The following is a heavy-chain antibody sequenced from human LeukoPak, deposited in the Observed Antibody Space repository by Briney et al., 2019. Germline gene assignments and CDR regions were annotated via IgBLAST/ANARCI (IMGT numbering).Heavy chain of an antibody. CDR2: IGNTET. V-gene: IGHV3-23*01. CDR3: AKDWIQFNRVFDCFDS. D-gene: IGHD5-18*01. J-gene: IGHJ4*02. Sequence: GGSLRLSCATSGFPFETNAMSWVRQAPGKGLEWVATIGNTETFYADSVTGRFTISRDNSKNAVNLQMNRLRVEDTAIYYCAKDWIQFNRVFDCFDSWGQGTLVTVSS. CDR1: GFPFETNA.